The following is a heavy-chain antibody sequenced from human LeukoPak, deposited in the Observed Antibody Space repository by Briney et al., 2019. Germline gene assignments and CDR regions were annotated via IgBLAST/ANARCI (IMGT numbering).Heavy chain of an antibody. Sequence: GGSLRLSCAASGFTVSSNYMSWVRQAPGKGLEWVSVIYSGGSTYYADSVKGRFTISRHNSKNTLYLQMNSLRAEDTAVYYWARGGDSSGFRGYFDYWGQGTLVTVSS. CDR1: GFTVSSNY. CDR2: IYSGGST. V-gene: IGHV3-53*04. CDR3: ARGGDSSGFRGYFDY. D-gene: IGHD6-19*01. J-gene: IGHJ4*02.